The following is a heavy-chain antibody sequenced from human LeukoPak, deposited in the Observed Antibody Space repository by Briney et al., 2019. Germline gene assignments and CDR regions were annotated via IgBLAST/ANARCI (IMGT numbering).Heavy chain of an antibody. J-gene: IGHJ6*04. CDR3: ARSTGSRNYYYYYGMDV. CDR2: IYPDDSDT. CDR1: GYSFTGYW. V-gene: IGHV5-51*01. D-gene: IGHD3-9*01. Sequence: GESLKISCQGSGYSFTGYWIGWVRQLPGKGLEWMGIIYPDDSDTRYSPSFQGQVTISADKSISTAYLQWSSLKASDTAMYYCARSTGSRNYYYYYGMDVWGKGTTVTVSS.